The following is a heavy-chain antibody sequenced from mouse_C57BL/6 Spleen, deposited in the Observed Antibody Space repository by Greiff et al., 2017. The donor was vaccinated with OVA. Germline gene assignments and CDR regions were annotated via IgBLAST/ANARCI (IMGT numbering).Heavy chain of an antibody. D-gene: IGHD1-1*01. Sequence: QVQLQQPGAELVKPGASVKMSCKASGYTFTSYWITWVKQRPGQGLEWIGDIYPGSGRTNYNEKFKSKATLTVDPSSRTAYMQLSSLTSEDSAVYYWARTLYYYGSSYSYFDYGGQGTTLTGSS. J-gene: IGHJ2*01. CDR3: ARTLYYYGSSYSYFDY. CDR2: IYPGSGRT. V-gene: IGHV1-55*01. CDR1: GYTFTSYW.